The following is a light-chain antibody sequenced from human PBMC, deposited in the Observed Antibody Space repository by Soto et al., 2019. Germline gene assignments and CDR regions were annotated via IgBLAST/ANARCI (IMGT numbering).Light chain of an antibody. J-gene: IGKJ5*01. CDR2: DAS. CDR3: QQRSNFIT. Sequence: EIVLTQSPATLSLSPGERARLSCRASQSVRSYLAWYQQKPGQAPRLLIYDASNRATGIPARFSGSGSGTDFTLTISSIAPEDFAVYYCQQRSNFITFGQGTRLEI. CDR1: QSVRSY. V-gene: IGKV3-11*01.